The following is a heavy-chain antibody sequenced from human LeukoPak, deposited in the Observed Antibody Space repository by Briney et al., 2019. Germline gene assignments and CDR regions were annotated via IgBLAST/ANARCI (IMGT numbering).Heavy chain of an antibody. Sequence: ASVKVSCKASGGTFSKYAISWVRQAPGQGLEWMGGIIPIFGTANYAQKFQGRVTITADESTSTAYMELSSLRSEDTAVYYCARDRDGSGWYYFDSWGQGTLVTVSS. D-gene: IGHD6-19*01. CDR1: GGTFSKYA. CDR2: IIPIFGTA. J-gene: IGHJ4*02. V-gene: IGHV1-69*13. CDR3: ARDRDGSGWYYFDS.